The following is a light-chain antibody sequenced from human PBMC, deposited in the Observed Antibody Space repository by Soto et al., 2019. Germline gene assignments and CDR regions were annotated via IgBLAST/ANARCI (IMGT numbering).Light chain of an antibody. CDR3: HQRSNWLT. Sequence: MVCTHSPSTLSSFTTDRVTLSCRASQSVSNNLVWYQQKPGQAPRLLIYDASNRATGIPARFSGSGSGTDFTLTISSLEPEDFAVYYCHQRSNWLTFGGGTKVDIK. CDR2: DAS. J-gene: IGKJ4*01. CDR1: QSVSNN. V-gene: IGKV3-11*01.